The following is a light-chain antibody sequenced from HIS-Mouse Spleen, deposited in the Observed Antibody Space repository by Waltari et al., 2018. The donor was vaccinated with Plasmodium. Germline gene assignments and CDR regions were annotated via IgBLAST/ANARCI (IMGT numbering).Light chain of an antibody. J-gene: IGKJ4*01. CDR1: QRVSSY. CDR2: DAS. CDR3: QQRSNWPPLT. Sequence: EIVLTQSPATLSLSPGEQATLSCRASQRVSSYLAWYQQKPGQAPRLLIYDASNSATGIPARFSGSGSGTDFTLTISSLEPEDFAVYYCQQRSNWPPLTFGGGTKVEIK. V-gene: IGKV3-11*01.